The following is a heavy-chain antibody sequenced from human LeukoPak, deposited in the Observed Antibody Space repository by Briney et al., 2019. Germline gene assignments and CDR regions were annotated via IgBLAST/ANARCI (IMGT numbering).Heavy chain of an antibody. Sequence: GGSLRLSCAASGFTFSSYSMNWVRQAPGKGLEWVSSISSSSSYIYYADSVKGRFTISRDNAKNSLYLQMNSLRAEDTAVYYCARAVTIFAVVNAFDIWGQGTMVTVSS. V-gene: IGHV3-21*01. CDR3: ARAVTIFAVVNAFDI. CDR2: ISSSSSYI. J-gene: IGHJ3*02. CDR1: GFTFSSYS. D-gene: IGHD3-3*01.